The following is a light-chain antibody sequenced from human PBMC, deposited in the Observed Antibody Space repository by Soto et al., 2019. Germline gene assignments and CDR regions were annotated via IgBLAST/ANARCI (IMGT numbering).Light chain of an antibody. CDR3: ATWDDSLTGVI. Sequence: QSVLTQPPSASGTPGQRVTISCSGSSSNIGSNTVNWYQQLPGAAPKLLIYRNNQRPSGVPDRFSGSKSGTSASLAVSGLQSEDEADYYCATWDDSLTGVIFGGGTKVTVL. CDR1: SSNIGSNT. CDR2: RNN. V-gene: IGLV1-44*01. J-gene: IGLJ2*01.